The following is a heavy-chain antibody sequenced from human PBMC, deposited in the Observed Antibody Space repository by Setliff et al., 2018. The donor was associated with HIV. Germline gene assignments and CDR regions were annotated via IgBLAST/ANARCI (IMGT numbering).Heavy chain of an antibody. J-gene: IGHJ3*02. CDR2: IYSGGST. Sequence: SLRLSCAASGFTVSSNYMSWVRQAPGKGLEWVSFIYSGGSTSYADSVKGRFTISRDNSKNTLYLQMNSLRAEDTAVYYCARVRLDGSARNDAFDSWGQGTMVTVSS. CDR1: GFTVSSNY. CDR3: ARVRLDGSARNDAFDS. V-gene: IGHV3-53*01. D-gene: IGHD3-10*01.